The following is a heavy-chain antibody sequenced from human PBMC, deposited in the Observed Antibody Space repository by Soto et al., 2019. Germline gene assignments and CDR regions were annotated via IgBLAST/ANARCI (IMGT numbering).Heavy chain of an antibody. CDR2: IKSKTDGGTT. Sequence: GGSLRLSCAASGFTFSNAWMSWVRQAPGKGLEWVGRIKSKTDGGTTDYAAPVKGRFTISRDDSKNTLYLQMNSLKTEDTAVNYCTTDRVDIVVVVAARVDYWGQGTLVTVSS. CDR1: GFTFSNAW. J-gene: IGHJ4*02. CDR3: TTDRVDIVVVVAARVDY. D-gene: IGHD2-15*01. V-gene: IGHV3-15*01.